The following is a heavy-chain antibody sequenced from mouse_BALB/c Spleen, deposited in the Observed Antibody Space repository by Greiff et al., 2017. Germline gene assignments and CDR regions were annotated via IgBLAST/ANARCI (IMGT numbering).Heavy chain of an antibody. Sequence: EVKLMESGPGLVKPSQSLSLTCTVTGYSITSDYAWNWIRQFPGNKLEWMGYISYSGSTSYNPSLKSRISITRDTSKNQFFLQLNSVTTEDTATYYCAREEDYWGQGTTLTVSS. CDR1: GYSITSDYA. CDR2: ISYSGST. CDR3: AREEDY. V-gene: IGHV3-2*02. J-gene: IGHJ2*01.